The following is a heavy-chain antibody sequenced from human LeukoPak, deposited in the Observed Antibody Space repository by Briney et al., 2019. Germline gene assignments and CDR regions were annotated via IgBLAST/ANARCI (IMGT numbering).Heavy chain of an antibody. CDR2: ISSSSRTI. V-gene: IGHV3-48*04. J-gene: IGHJ4*02. CDR3: ARVGTSGWTSDY. D-gene: IGHD6-19*01. Sequence: PGGSLRLSCAASGFTFSSYSVNWVRQAPGKGLEWLSYISSSSRTISYADSLKGRFTVSRDNAENSLDLQMNSLRVEDTAVYYCARVGTSGWTSDYWGQGTLVTVSS. CDR1: GFTFSSYS.